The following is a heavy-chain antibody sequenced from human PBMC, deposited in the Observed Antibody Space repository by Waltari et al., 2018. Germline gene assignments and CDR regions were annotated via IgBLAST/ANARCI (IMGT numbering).Heavy chain of an antibody. V-gene: IGHV3-74*01. CDR1: GFTFSAYR. Sequence: EVQLVESGGGLVQPGGSLRLSCAASGFTFSAYRMHWVRQAPGKGLVWVSLIHADGRAPLYADSVKGRFTMSRDNAKDTLYLQMNSLRGEDTAVYYCAIQISGVVFWGQGTLVTVSS. CDR2: IHADGRAP. J-gene: IGHJ4*02. D-gene: IGHD3-3*01. CDR3: AIQISGVVF.